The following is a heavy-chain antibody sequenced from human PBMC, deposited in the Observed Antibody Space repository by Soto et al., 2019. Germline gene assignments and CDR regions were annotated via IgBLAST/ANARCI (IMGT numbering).Heavy chain of an antibody. CDR2: INSDGNST. Sequence: GGSLRLSCAASGFTFSSYWMHWVRQAPGKGLVWVSRINSDGNSTSYADSVKGRFTISRDNAKNTLYLQMNSLRAEDTAVYYCARWAKGDDCFDYWGQGTLVTVSS. D-gene: IGHD2-21*02. J-gene: IGHJ4*02. CDR3: ARWAKGDDCFDY. V-gene: IGHV3-74*01. CDR1: GFTFSSYW.